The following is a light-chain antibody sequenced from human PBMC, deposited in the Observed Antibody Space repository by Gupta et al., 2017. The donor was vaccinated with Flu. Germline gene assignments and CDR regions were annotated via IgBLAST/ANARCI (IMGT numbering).Light chain of an antibody. CDR2: AKK. CDR3: NSRYSIDNNRVV. CDR1: SIRRSY. V-gene: IGLV3-19*01. Sequence: HKVSSTWQGCSIRRSYVRWYQQKPGQPPFLVIFAKKNRHSGIPARFSGSSSGDTAALTTTRAQAEEEAAYYCNSRYSIDNNRVVFGGGTKLTVL. J-gene: IGLJ2*01.